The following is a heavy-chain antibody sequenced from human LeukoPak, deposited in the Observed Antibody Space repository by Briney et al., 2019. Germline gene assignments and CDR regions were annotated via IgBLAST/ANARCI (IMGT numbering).Heavy chain of an antibody. CDR2: IIPFFGTA. CDR1: VGSFSSYA. Sequence: SDKVSCKASVGSFSSYAISWVRQAPGQGLEWMGGIIPFFGTANFAQKFQGRVTNTTAESTSTAYMEKSSLRSEDTAMYYCARSDPYSGSYYLSFLGTFWGQGTLVTVSS. D-gene: IGHD1-26*01. CDR3: ARSDPYSGSYYLSFLGTF. V-gene: IGHV1-69*05. J-gene: IGHJ4*02.